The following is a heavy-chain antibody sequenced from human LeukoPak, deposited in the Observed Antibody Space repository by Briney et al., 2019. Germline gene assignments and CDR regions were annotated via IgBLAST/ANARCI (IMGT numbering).Heavy chain of an antibody. Sequence: SGGSLRLSCAASGFPFIDYDMHWVRQVIGKGLEWASAIGIRGDTHYSGSVKGRFTISRENAENSLYLQMNSLRAEDTAVYYCARGGIQVSGIDEFDYWGQGTLVTVSS. J-gene: IGHJ4*02. D-gene: IGHD6-19*01. CDR2: IGIRGDT. V-gene: IGHV3-13*01. CDR1: GFPFIDYD. CDR3: ARGGIQVSGIDEFDY.